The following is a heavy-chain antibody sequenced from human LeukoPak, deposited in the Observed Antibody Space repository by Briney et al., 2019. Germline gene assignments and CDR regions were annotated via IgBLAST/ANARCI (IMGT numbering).Heavy chain of an antibody. CDR2: ISSRGSTR. Sequence: GGSLRLSCAASGFTFSSYEMNWVRQAPGKGLEWVSYISSRGSTRYYADSVKGRFTISRDNAKNSLYLQMNSLRAEDTAVYYCARDRGYYDSSELDYWGQGTLVTVSS. D-gene: IGHD3-22*01. CDR3: ARDRGYYDSSELDY. V-gene: IGHV3-48*03. CDR1: GFTFSSYE. J-gene: IGHJ4*02.